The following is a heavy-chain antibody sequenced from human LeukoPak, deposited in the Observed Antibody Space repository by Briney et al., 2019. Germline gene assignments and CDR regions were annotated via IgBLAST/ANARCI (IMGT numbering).Heavy chain of an antibody. Sequence: PSETLSLTCTVSDVSISSTDYYWVWIRQPPGQGLEWIGNIYYSGINYYNPSLRSRVTISVDTSKNQFSLKVSSVTAADAAVYYCARDDILTGSFDFWGQGTLVTVSS. CDR1: DVSISSTDYY. CDR2: IYYSGIN. V-gene: IGHV4-39*02. J-gene: IGHJ4*02. CDR3: ARDDILTGSFDF. D-gene: IGHD3-9*01.